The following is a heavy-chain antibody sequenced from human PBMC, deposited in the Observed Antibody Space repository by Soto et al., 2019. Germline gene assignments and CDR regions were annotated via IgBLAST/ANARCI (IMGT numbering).Heavy chain of an antibody. CDR1: GGTFSSYA. D-gene: IGHD2-2*01. CDR2: IIPIFGTA. J-gene: IGHJ5*02. V-gene: IGHV1-69*01. Sequence: QVQLVQSGAEVKKPGSSVKVSCKASGGTFSSYAISWVRQAPGQGLERMGGIIPIFGTATYAQKFQGRVTITADESTSTAYMELSSLRSEDTAVYYCARGYCSSTSCYAPYNWFDPWGQGTLVTVSS. CDR3: ARGYCSSTSCYAPYNWFDP.